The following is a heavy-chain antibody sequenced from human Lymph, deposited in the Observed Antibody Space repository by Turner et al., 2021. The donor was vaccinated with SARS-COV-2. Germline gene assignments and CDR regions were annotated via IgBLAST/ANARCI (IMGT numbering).Heavy chain of an antibody. CDR1: GFTFITYS. Sequence: EVQLVESGGVLVMPGGSLRLSCAASGFTFITYSMTWVRQAPGKGLEWISSISSSRSYIYYADSVKGRFTISRDDAKNSLYLQMNSLRAEDTAVYFCARDIPTTADYFDYWGQGTLVTVSS. CDR2: ISSSRSYI. CDR3: ARDIPTTADYFDY. V-gene: IGHV3-21*01. D-gene: IGHD4-17*01. J-gene: IGHJ4*02.